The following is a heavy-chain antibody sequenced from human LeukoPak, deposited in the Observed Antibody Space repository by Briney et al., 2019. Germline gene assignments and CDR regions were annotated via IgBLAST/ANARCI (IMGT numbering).Heavy chain of an antibody. V-gene: IGHV1-46*01. CDR1: GYTLTSYY. D-gene: IGHD1-7*01. J-gene: IGHJ4*02. CDR3: ARDEGPPRYNWNYGGPDY. CDR2: INPSGGST. Sequence: ASVKVSCKASGYTLTSYYMHWVRQAPGQGLEWMGIINPSGGSTSYAQKFQGRVTMTRDTSTSTFYMDLSTLRSEDTAVYYCARDEGPPRYNWNYGGPDYWGQGTLVTVSS.